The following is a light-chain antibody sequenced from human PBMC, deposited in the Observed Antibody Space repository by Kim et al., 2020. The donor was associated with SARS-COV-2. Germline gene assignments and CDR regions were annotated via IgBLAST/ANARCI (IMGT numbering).Light chain of an antibody. CDR2: SAS. CDR1: QTVSSSY. Sequence: EIVLTQSPGTLSLSPGERATLSCRASQTVSSSYLALYQQKPGQAPRLLIYSASSRATGIPDRFSGSGSGTDFTLTISSLEPEDFAVYYCQQYDSSRWTFGQGTKVDIK. J-gene: IGKJ1*01. V-gene: IGKV3-20*01. CDR3: QQYDSSRWT.